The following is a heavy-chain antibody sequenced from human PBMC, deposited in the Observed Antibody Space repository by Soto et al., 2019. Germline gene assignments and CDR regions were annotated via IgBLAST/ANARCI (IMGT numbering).Heavy chain of an antibody. Sequence: SETLSLTCSVSGDSISSVDYFWAWIRQPPGQALEYIGYIYKSATTHYNPSFESRVAISLDTSKSQFSLNVTSVTAADTAVYFCARGRYCLTGRCFPNWFDSWGQGTLVTVSS. J-gene: IGHJ5*01. D-gene: IGHD2-15*01. CDR2: IYKSATT. V-gene: IGHV4-30-4*01. CDR1: GDSISSVDYF. CDR3: ARGRYCLTGRCFPNWFDS.